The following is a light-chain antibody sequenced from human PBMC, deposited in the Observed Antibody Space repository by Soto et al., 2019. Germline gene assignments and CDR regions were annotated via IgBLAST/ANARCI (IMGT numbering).Light chain of an antibody. CDR3: QQSYSTPIT. CDR1: QSISSY. J-gene: IGKJ5*01. CDR2: AAS. Sequence: IQMPQSPSSLSSPVGDRVPITCRASQSISSYLNWYQQKPGKAPKLLIYAASSLQSGVPSRFSGSGSGTDFTLTISSLQPEDFATYYCQQSYSTPITFGQGTRLEIK. V-gene: IGKV1-39*01.